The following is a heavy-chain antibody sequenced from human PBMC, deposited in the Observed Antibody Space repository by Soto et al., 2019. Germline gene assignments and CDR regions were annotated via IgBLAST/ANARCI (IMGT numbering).Heavy chain of an antibody. J-gene: IGHJ3*01. CDR1: GGSISSRSYY. CDR2: LYYSGHT. D-gene: IGHD4-4*01. V-gene: IGHV4-39*02. Sequence: SETLSLTCTVSGGSISSRSYYWGWIRQPPGKGLEWIGSLYYSGHTYFNSSLKTRVAIYVATARNNNSLNLNSMTAADTPVYECGRVIYEDSNGHLGLGAFDFWGPGTMVTVSS. CDR3: GRVIYEDSNGHLGLGAFDF.